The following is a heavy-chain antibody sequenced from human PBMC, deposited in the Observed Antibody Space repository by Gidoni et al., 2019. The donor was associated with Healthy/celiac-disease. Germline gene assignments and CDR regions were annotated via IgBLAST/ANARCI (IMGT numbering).Heavy chain of an antibody. D-gene: IGHD6-19*01. Sequence: EVQLLESGGGLVQPGGSLRLSCAASGFMFSSYAMSWVRQAPGKGLEWVSGISANGGSTYYADSVKGRFTISRDNSKNSLFLQMDSLRAEDTAVYYCASLRPWYNSGASHRSNWGQGTLVTVSS. CDR3: ASLRPWYNSGASHRSN. CDR2: ISANGGST. V-gene: IGHV3-23*01. J-gene: IGHJ4*02. CDR1: GFMFSSYA.